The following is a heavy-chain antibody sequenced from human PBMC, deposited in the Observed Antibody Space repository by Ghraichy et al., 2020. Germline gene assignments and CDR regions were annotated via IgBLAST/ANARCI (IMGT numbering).Heavy chain of an antibody. CDR1: GFTFGDYA. CDR2: INWNGGST. CDR3: ARDGGIVGATPDAFDL. Sequence: LSLTCEASGFTFGDYAMSWVRQAPGKGLEWVSGINWNGGSTWYLASVKGRLTISRDNAKNSLYLQMKSLRAEDTALYYCARDGGIVGATPDAFDLWGQGTMVTVSS. J-gene: IGHJ3*01. V-gene: IGHV3-20*04. D-gene: IGHD1-26*01.